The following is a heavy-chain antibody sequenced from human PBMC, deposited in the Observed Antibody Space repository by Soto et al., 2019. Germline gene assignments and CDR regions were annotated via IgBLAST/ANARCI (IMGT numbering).Heavy chain of an antibody. Sequence: SETLSLTCTVSGGSISSYYWSWIRQPPGKGLEWIGYIYYSGSTNYNPSLKSRVTISVDTSKNQFSLKLSSVTAADTAVYYCARLGSGWYLHRDGYYHYGKDGWGQGSTVLVSS. CDR1: GGSISSYY. J-gene: IGHJ6*02. CDR3: ARLGSGWYLHRDGYYHYGKDG. D-gene: IGHD6-19*01. CDR2: IYYSGST. V-gene: IGHV4-59*01.